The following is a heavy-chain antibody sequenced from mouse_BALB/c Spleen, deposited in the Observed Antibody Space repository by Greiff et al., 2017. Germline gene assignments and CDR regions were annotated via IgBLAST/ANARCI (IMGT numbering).Heavy chain of an antibody. D-gene: IGHD4-1*01. Sequence: QVQLQQPGAELVKPGAPVKLSCKASGYTFTSYWMNWVKQRPGRGLEWIGRIDPSDSETHYNQKFKDKATLTVDKSSSTAYIQLSSLTSEDSAVYYCARSWDDAMDYWGQGTSVTVSS. CDR3: ARSWDDAMDY. J-gene: IGHJ4*01. CDR2: IDPSDSET. CDR1: GYTFTSYW. V-gene: IGHV1-69*02.